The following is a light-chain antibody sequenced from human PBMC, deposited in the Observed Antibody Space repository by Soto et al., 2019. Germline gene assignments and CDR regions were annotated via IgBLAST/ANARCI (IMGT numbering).Light chain of an antibody. CDR2: DAS. J-gene: IGKJ1*01. V-gene: IGKV1-5*01. Sequence: EIQMTQSPSSLSASVGDRVTITCRASQSISSYLNWYQQRPGKAPKLLIYDASSLQSGVPSSFSGSGSGTEFTLTIRSLQPDDFATYYCQPYNSYSFGQGTKVDI. CDR3: QPYNSYS. CDR1: QSISSY.